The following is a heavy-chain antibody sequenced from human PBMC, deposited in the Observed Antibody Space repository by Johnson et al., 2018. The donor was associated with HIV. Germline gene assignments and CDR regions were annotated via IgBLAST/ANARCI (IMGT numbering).Heavy chain of an antibody. D-gene: IGHD6-6*01. J-gene: IGHJ3*02. Sequence: QVQVVESGGGVVQPGRSLRVSCAASGFTFNRYGMHWVRQAPGKGLEWVALISYDGTDTYYADSVKGRFPISRDNSKNTLYLQMNSLSAEDTAVFYCARDRAEYSTWLDAFDIWGQGTMVTVSS. V-gene: IGHV3-30*03. CDR2: ISYDGTDT. CDR1: GFTFNRYG. CDR3: ARDRAEYSTWLDAFDI.